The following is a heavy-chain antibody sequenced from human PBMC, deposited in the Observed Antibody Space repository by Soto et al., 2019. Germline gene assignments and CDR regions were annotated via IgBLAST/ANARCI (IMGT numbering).Heavy chain of an antibody. CDR2: INPDSGGT. CDR1: GYIFTAYY. J-gene: IGHJ4*02. D-gene: IGHD6-19*01. V-gene: IGHV1-2*02. CDR3: ARDVAGDDYFDY. Sequence: GASVKVSCKASGYIFTAYYMHWVRQAPGQGPEWMGWINPDSGGTSYAPKFQGRVTMTRDTSSSTVYMELRRLRSDDTALYYCARDVAGDDYFDYWGQGTLVTV.